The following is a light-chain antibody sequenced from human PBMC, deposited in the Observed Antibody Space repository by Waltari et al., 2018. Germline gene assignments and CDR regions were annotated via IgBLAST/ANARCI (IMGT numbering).Light chain of an antibody. CDR2: EVS. V-gene: IGLV2-8*01. Sequence: QSALTQPPSASGSPGQSVTISCTGTSSDVGGYNYVSWYQQHPGKAPKLMIYEVSKRPSGVPERFSGSKSGNTASLTVSGLQAEDEADYYCSSYAGSNNFKVFGGGTKLTVL. CDR3: SSYAGSNNFKV. J-gene: IGLJ2*01. CDR1: SSDVGGYNY.